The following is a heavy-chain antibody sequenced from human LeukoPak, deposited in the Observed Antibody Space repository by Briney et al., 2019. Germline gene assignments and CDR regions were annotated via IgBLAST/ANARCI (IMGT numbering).Heavy chain of an antibody. CDR3: ARDTYSSSPNDAFDI. CDR2: IYYSGST. Sequence: SETLSLTCTVSGGSISNSSYYWGWIRQPPGKGLEWIGSIYYSGSTYYNPSLKSRVTISVDTSKNQFSLKLSSVTAADTAVYYCARDTYSSSPNDAFDIWGQGTMVTVSS. V-gene: IGHV4-39*02. J-gene: IGHJ3*02. D-gene: IGHD6-13*01. CDR1: GGSISNSSYY.